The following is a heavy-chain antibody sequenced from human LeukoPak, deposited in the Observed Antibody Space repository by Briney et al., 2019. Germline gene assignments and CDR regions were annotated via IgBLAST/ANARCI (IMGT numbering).Heavy chain of an antibody. Sequence: PSETLSLTRTVSGYSISSGYYWGWIRQPPGKGLEWIGSIYHSGSTYYNPSLKSRVTISVDTSKNQISLKVNFVTAADTAVYYCARASGDYVWGQGTLVTVSS. CDR3: ARASGDYV. CDR2: IYHSGST. V-gene: IGHV4-38-2*02. CDR1: GYSISSGYY. J-gene: IGHJ4*02. D-gene: IGHD4-17*01.